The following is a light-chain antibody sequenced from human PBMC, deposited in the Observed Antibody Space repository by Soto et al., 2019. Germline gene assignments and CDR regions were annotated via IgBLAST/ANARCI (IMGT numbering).Light chain of an antibody. V-gene: IGKV3-20*01. Sequence: EIVLTQSPGTLSLSPGERATLSCRASQSVGSSYLAWYQQKPGQAPRLLIYDTSSRATAIPDRFSGSGSGTDFTLTISSLEPEDFAVYYCQQYGSSSWTFGQGTKVDIK. J-gene: IGKJ1*01. CDR2: DTS. CDR3: QQYGSSSWT. CDR1: QSVGSSY.